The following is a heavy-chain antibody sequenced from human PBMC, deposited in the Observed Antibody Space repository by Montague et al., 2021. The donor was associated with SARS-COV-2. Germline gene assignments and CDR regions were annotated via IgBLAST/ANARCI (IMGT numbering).Heavy chain of an antibody. CDR3: ARGGWGAPGTGRLFDY. J-gene: IGHJ4*02. CDR1: GDSVSSNSAA. CDR2: TCYRSKWYN. Sequence: CAISGDSVSSNSAAWNWIRQSPSRGLEWLGRTCYRSKWYNDYAVSVKSRITINPDTSKNQFSLQLNPVTPEDTAVYYCARGGWGAPGTGRLFDYWGQGTLVTVSS. V-gene: IGHV6-1*01. D-gene: IGHD3-10*01.